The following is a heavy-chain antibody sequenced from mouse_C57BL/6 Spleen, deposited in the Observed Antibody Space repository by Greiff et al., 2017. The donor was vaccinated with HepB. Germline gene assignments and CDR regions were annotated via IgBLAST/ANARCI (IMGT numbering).Heavy chain of an antibody. CDR3: ARSSNWSWFAY. CDR1: GYAFTNYL. D-gene: IGHD4-1*02. Sequence: QVQLQQSGAELVRPGTSVKVSCKASGYAFTNYLLEWVKQRPGQGLEWIGVINPGSGGTNYNEKFKGKATLTADKSSSTAYMQLSSLTSEDSAVYFCARSSNWSWFAYWGQGTLVTVSA. J-gene: IGHJ3*01. CDR2: INPGSGGT. V-gene: IGHV1-54*01.